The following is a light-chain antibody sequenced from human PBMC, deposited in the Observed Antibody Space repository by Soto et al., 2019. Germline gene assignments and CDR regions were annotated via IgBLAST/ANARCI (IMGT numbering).Light chain of an antibody. CDR3: QQYNNWPPLT. V-gene: IGKV3-15*01. J-gene: IGKJ4*01. Sequence: EIVMTQSPATLSVSPGERATLSCRASQSASINLAWYQQKPGQTPRLLIYGASTRATGVPARFSGSGSGTEFTLTISSLQSEDFAVYYCQQYNNWPPLTFGGGTKV. CDR1: QSASIN. CDR2: GAS.